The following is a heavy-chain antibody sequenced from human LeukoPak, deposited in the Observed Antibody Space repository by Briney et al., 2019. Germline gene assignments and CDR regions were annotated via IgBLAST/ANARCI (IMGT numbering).Heavy chain of an antibody. CDR1: GGSISSSSYY. Sequence: SETLSLTCTVSGGSISSSSYYWGWIRQPPGKGLEWIGSIYYSGSTYYNPSLKSRVTISVDTSKNQFSLKLSSVTAADTAVYYCARVDYDFWSGLGLWGQGTLVTVSS. J-gene: IGHJ4*02. CDR2: IYYSGST. V-gene: IGHV4-39*07. D-gene: IGHD3-3*01. CDR3: ARVDYDFWSGLGL.